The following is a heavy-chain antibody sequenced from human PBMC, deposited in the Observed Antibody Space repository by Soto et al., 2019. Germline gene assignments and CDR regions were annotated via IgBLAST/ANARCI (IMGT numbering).Heavy chain of an antibody. CDR3: ARSRITGSTWTFDY. CDR2: IYPGDSDT. J-gene: IGHJ4*02. CDR1: EYSFTNYW. V-gene: IGHV5-51*01. D-gene: IGHD1-20*01. Sequence: GESLKISCQGSEYSFTNYWIGWVRQMPGKGLEWMGIIYPGDSDTRYSPSFQGQVTISADRSISTAYLQWRSLKASDSAMYYCARSRITGSTWTFDYWGQGTLVTVSS.